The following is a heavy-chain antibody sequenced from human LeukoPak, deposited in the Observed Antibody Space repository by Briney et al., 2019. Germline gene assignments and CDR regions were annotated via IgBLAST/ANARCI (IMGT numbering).Heavy chain of an antibody. CDR3: ARDLSDMITFGRVIVSWFDP. V-gene: IGHV1-24*01. CDR1: GYTLTELS. CDR2: FDPEDGET. D-gene: IGHD3-16*02. J-gene: IGHJ5*02. Sequence: ASVKVSCKVSGYTLTELSMRWVRQAPGKGLEWMGGFDPEDGETIYAQKFQGRVTMTEDTSTDTAYMGLSSLRPEDTAVYYCARDLSDMITFGRVIVSWFDPWGQGTLVTVSS.